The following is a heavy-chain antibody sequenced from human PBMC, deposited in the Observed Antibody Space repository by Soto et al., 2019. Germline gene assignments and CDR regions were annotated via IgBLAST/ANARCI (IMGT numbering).Heavy chain of an antibody. V-gene: IGHV3-74*01. CDR3: ARARQAYPDY. Sequence: EVQLVESGGGLVQPGGSLRLSCAASGFTFSSYWMHWVRQAPGKGLVWVSRINNDGSSTVYADSVKGRFTISRDNAKNTLYLQLKSLRAEDTSVYYCARARQAYPDYWGQGTLVTVSS. D-gene: IGHD6-25*01. CDR2: INNDGSST. CDR1: GFTFSSYW. J-gene: IGHJ4*02.